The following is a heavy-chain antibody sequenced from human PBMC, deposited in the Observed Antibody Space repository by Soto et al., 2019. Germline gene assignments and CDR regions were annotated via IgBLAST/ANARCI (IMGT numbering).Heavy chain of an antibody. CDR3: ARGRARAVYYQDSSQLFDY. Sequence: QVQLQESGPGLVKPSETLSLTCTVSGGSISSYYWSWIRQPPGKGLEWIGYISYSGSTNYNPSLKTRVTISGDTSKSQFSLRLSAVTSADTAVYYCARGRARAVYYQDSSQLFDYWGQGTLVTVSS. CDR1: GGSISSYY. CDR2: ISYSGST. J-gene: IGHJ4*02. V-gene: IGHV4-59*01. D-gene: IGHD3-22*01.